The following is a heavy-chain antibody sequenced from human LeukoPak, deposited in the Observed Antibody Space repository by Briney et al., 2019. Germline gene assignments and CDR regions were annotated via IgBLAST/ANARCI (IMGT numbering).Heavy chain of an antibody. J-gene: IGHJ2*01. CDR3: AGGAGGSYHYWYFDL. D-gene: IGHD1-26*01. CDR2: IKQDGSET. CDR1: GFTFSNYW. V-gene: IGHV3-7*01. Sequence: GGSLRLSCAASGFTFSNYWMSWVRRAPGKGLEWVANIKQDGSETYYVDSVRGRFTISRDNAKNSLYLQMNSLRAEDTAVYYCAGGAGGSYHYWYFDLWGRGTLVTVSS.